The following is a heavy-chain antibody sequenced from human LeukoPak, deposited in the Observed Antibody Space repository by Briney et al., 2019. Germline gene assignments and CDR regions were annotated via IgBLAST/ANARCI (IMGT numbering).Heavy chain of an antibody. CDR1: GGSISSYY. Sequence: PSETLSLTCTVSGGSISSYYWSWIRQPPGKGLEWIGYIYYSGSTNYNPSLKSRVTMSLDTSKDHFSLKLSSVTAADTAVYYCARGGVHFDYWGQGTLVTVSS. CDR3: ARGGVHFDY. V-gene: IGHV4-59*01. J-gene: IGHJ4*02. CDR2: IYYSGST. D-gene: IGHD3-16*01.